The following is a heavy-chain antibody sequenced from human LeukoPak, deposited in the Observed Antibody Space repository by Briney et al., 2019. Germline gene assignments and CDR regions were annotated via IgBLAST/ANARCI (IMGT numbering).Heavy chain of an antibody. J-gene: IGHJ4*02. D-gene: IGHD6-13*01. Sequence: ASVKVSCAASGYSFTTYDINWVRQAAGQGLEWMGWMNPNSGNTGNAQKFQGRVTMTRNTSISTAYMELTCLTSEDTAVYFCARIAAPGNRRLNFWGQGTLVTVSS. V-gene: IGHV1-8*01. CDR3: ARIAAPGNRRLNF. CDR1: GYSFTTYD. CDR2: MNPNSGNT.